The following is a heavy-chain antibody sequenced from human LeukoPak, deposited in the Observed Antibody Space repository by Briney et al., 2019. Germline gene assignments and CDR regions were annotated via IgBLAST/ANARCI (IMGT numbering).Heavy chain of an antibody. V-gene: IGHV4-39*01. Sequence: SETLSLTCTVSGGSISSNSHYWGWIRQTPGKGLEWIGSIFYSGTTYYNPSLKSRVTISIDTSKNQFSLKLSSVTAADTAVYYCARLYSSSFPLYWGQGTLVTVSS. D-gene: IGHD6-6*01. J-gene: IGHJ4*02. CDR1: GGSISSNSHY. CDR3: ARLYSSSFPLY. CDR2: IFYSGTT.